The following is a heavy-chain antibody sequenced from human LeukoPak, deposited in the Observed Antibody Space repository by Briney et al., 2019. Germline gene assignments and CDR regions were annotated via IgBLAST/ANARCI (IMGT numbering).Heavy chain of an antibody. D-gene: IGHD2-15*01. CDR3: TKASAARCIGVFCYPFDH. CDR1: GFTFTNYA. J-gene: IGHJ4*02. V-gene: IGHV3-23*01. CDR2: TVGIGPDT. Sequence: GGSLRLSCAASGFTFTNYAMTWVRQAQGKGLEWVAATVGIGPDTYHADSVKVRFTISRDNSKNILYLQMNSLRVEDTAVYYCTKASAARCIGVFCYPFDHWGQGTLVTVSS.